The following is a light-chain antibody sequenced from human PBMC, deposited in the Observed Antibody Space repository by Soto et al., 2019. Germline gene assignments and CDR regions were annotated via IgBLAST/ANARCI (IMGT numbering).Light chain of an antibody. V-gene: IGLV2-23*01. J-gene: IGLJ1*01. CDR1: SSDFGSYNL. CDR2: EDS. CDR3: CSYAGSSTYV. Sequence: QSVLPQPASVSGSPGQSITISCTGTSSDFGSYNLVSWYQQHPGKAPKLMIYEDSKRPSGVSNRFSGSKSGNTASLTISGLQAEDDADYYCCSYAGSSTYVFGTGTKVTVL.